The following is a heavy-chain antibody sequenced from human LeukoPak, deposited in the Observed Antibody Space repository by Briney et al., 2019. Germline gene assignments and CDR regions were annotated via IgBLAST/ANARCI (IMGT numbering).Heavy chain of an antibody. CDR2: LSWNSGSI. Sequence: PGRSLRISCAASGFTFHDYAMPWVRQAPGKGLQWVSALSWNSGSIVYADSVKGRFTLSRDNAKNSLYLQMNSLRAEDTALYYCAKGPRGTVTYFDYWGQGTLVTVSS. CDR1: GFTFHDYA. J-gene: IGHJ4*02. V-gene: IGHV3-9*01. CDR3: AKGPRGTVTYFDY. D-gene: IGHD4-17*01.